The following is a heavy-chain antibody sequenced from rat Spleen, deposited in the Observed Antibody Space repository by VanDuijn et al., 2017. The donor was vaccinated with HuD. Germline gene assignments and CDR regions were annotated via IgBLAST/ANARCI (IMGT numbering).Heavy chain of an antibody. CDR1: GFTFSNYY. V-gene: IGHV5-29*01. CDR2: INYDGSNT. D-gene: IGHD1-9*01. J-gene: IGHJ1*01. CDR3: ARPFGYNGYWYFDF. Sequence: EVQLVESGGGLVQPGRSLKLSCAASGFTFSNYYMAWVRQAPTKGLEWVATINYDGSNTYYRDSVKGRFTISRDNAKSTLYLQMDSLRSEDTATYYCARPFGYNGYWYFDFWGPGTMVTVSS.